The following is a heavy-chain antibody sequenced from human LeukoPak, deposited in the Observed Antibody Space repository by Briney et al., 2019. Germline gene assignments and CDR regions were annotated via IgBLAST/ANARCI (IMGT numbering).Heavy chain of an antibody. J-gene: IGHJ3*02. CDR3: ATNGPDCGGDCCRAFDI. D-gene: IGHD2-21*02. Sequence: GASVKVSCKVSGYTLTELSMHWVRQAPGKGLEWMGGFDPEDGETIYAQKFQGRVTMTEDTSTDTAYMELSSLRSEDTAVYYCATNGPDCGGDCCRAFDIWGQGTMVTVSS. V-gene: IGHV1-24*01. CDR2: FDPEDGET. CDR1: GYTLTELS.